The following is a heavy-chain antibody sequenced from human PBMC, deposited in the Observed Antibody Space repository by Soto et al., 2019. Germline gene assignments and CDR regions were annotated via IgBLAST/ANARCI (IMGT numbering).Heavy chain of an antibody. CDR2: IVVGGGNT. Sequence: RASVKVSCKASGFTFTSSAMQWVRPARGQRLEWIGWIVVGGGNTNYAQKFQERVTITRDMSTSTAYMELSSLRSEDTAVYYCAAGQIPHYYMDVWGKGTTVTVSS. CDR3: AAGQIPHYYMDV. V-gene: IGHV1-58*02. CDR1: GFTFTSSA. J-gene: IGHJ6*03.